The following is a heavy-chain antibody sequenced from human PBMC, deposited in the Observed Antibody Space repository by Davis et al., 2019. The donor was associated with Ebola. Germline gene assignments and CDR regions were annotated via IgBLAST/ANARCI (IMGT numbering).Heavy chain of an antibody. Sequence: AASVKVSCKASGYTFTSYAMHWVRQAPGQRLEWMGWINAGNGNTKYSQKFQGRVTITRDTSASTAYMELSSLRSEDTAVYYCARLGYYDFWSGYSEPDYWGQGTLVTVSS. J-gene: IGHJ4*02. CDR2: INAGNGNT. CDR1: GYTFTSYA. D-gene: IGHD3-3*01. CDR3: ARLGYYDFWSGYSEPDY. V-gene: IGHV1-3*01.